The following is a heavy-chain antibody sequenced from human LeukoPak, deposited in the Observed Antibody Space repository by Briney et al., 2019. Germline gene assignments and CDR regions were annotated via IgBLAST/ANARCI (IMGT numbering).Heavy chain of an antibody. CDR3: ARDLPPITGSHPDY. D-gene: IGHD3-10*01. CDR1: GYTFTGYY. CDR2: INPNSGGT. J-gene: IGHJ4*02. V-gene: IGHV1-2*02. Sequence: ASVKVSCKASGYTFTGYYMHWVRQAPGQGLEWMGWINPNSGGTNYAQKFQGRVTMTRDTSISTAYMELSRLRPDDTAVYYCARDLPPITGSHPDYWGQGTLVTVSS.